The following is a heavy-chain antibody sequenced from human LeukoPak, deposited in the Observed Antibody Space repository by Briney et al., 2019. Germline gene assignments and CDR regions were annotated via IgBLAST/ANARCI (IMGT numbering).Heavy chain of an antibody. D-gene: IGHD3-10*01. CDR1: GFTFSSYS. J-gene: IGHJ4*02. CDR2: ISSSSSTI. CDR3: AKRGVVIRVVLVGFHKEAYYFDS. V-gene: IGHV3-48*04. Sequence: GGSLRLSCAASGFTFSSYSMNWVRQAPGKGLEWVSYISSSSSTIYYADSVKGRFTISRDNAKNSLYLQMNSLRAEDTAVYFCAKRGVVIRVVLVGFHKEAYYFDSWGQGALVTVSS.